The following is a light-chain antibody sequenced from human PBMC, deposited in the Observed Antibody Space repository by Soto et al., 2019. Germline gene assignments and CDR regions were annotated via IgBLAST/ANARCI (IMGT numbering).Light chain of an antibody. Sequence: IVLTQSPGTLSLSPREIATLSFMASQSVTTQLAWYQQKPGQAPRLIIHGASSRATGVPDRITGSGSGTDFTLSISRLEPEDFAVYYCQQYGGSTRTFGQGTKVDIK. CDR3: QQYGGSTRT. CDR1: QSVTTQ. J-gene: IGKJ1*01. CDR2: GAS. V-gene: IGKV3-20*01.